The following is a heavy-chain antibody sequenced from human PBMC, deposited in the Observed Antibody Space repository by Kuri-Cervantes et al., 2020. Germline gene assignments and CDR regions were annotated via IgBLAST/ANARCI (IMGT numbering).Heavy chain of an antibody. D-gene: IGHD3-22*01. CDR1: GFTFSSYG. V-gene: IGHV3-30*03. J-gene: IGHJ4*02. CDR2: ISYDGSNK. Sequence: GGSLRLSCAASGFTFSSYGMHWVRQAPGKGLEWVAVISYDGSNKYYADSVKGRFTISRDNSKNTLYLQMNSLRAEDTAVYYCAREGRITMIVVVITRNNEFDYWGQGTLVTVSS. CDR3: AREGRITMIVVVITRNNEFDY.